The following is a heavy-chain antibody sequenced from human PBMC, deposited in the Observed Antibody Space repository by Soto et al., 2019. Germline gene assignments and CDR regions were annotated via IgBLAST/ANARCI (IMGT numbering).Heavy chain of an antibody. V-gene: IGHV1-8*01. D-gene: IGHD3-22*01. J-gene: IGHJ4*02. CDR1: GYTFTSYD. CDR3: ARETSSGFHHDY. CDR2: RNPNSGNT. Sequence: QVQLVQSGAEVKKPGASVKVSCKASGYTFTSYDINWVRQATGQGLEWMGWRNPNSGNTAYAQKFQGRFTMTRNTSISIPYMELSSMRSADTAVYYCARETSSGFHHDYWGQGPLVPASS.